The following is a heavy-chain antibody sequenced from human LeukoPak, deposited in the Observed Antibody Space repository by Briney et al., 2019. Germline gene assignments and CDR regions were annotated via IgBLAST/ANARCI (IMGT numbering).Heavy chain of an antibody. CDR2: ISGSGGST. V-gene: IGHV3-23*01. D-gene: IGHD3-22*01. CDR3: ARDRNYYDSSGYYTY. Sequence: GGSLRLSCAASGFTFSSYAMSWVRRAPGKGLEWVSAISGSGGSTYYADSVKGRSTISRDNSKNTLYLQMNSLRAEDTAVYCCARDRNYYDSSGYYTYWGQGTLVTVSS. CDR1: GFTFSSYA. J-gene: IGHJ4*02.